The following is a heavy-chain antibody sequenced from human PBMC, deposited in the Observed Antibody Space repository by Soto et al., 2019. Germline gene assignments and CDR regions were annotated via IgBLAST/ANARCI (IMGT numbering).Heavy chain of an antibody. V-gene: IGHV1-69*13. J-gene: IGHJ6*02. CDR2: IIPIFGTA. CDR3: ARGGRCMVRGVSCHGMDV. CDR1: VGSFSSYA. Sequence: GXSVKVSCKASVGSFSSYAISWVRQAPGQGLEWMGGIIPIFGTANYAQKFQGRVTITADESTSTAYMELSSLRSEDTAVYYCARGGRCMVRGVSCHGMDVWGHGTTVTVSS. D-gene: IGHD3-10*01.